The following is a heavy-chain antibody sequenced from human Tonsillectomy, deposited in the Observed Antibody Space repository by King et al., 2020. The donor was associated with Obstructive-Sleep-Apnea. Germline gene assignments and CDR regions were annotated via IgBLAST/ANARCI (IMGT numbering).Heavy chain of an antibody. CDR2: ISWDGGAT. CDR3: GKDKGDNWNYFNGVDV. J-gene: IGHJ6*02. Sequence: QLVESGGVVVQPGGSLRLSCVGTGFTFDEYTMHWVRQAPGEGLEWVSLISWDGGATYYADSVQGRFTISRDNTKNSQYLQSNILRTEDTALYYCGKDKGDNWNYFNGVDVWGQGTTVTVSS. CDR1: GFTFDEYT. D-gene: IGHD1-7*01. V-gene: IGHV3-43*01.